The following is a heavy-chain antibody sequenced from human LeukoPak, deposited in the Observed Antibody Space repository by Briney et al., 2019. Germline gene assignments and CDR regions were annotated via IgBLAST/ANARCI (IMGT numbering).Heavy chain of an antibody. D-gene: IGHD3-22*01. V-gene: IGHV1-2*02. CDR1: GYTFTGYY. Sequence: ASVKVSCKASGYTFTGYYMHWVRQAPGQGLEWMGWINPNSGGTNYAQKFQGRVTMTRDTSISTAYMELSRLRSDDTAVYYCAKVDYYDIPGLSLDNHFWGQGTLVTVSS. CDR3: AKVDYYDIPGLSLDNHF. CDR2: INPNSGGT. J-gene: IGHJ4*02.